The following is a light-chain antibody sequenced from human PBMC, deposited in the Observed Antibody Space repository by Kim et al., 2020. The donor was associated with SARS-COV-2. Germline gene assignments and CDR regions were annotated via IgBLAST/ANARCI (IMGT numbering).Light chain of an antibody. V-gene: IGLV1-44*01. Sequence: GQRVIISCSGGDSNIGTNAVNWFQQLPGTAPKLLIYKNDRRPSGVPDRFSGSKSGTSASLAISGLQSEDEADYYCAAWDDSLNGHVFGTGTKVTVL. CDR3: AAWDDSLNGHV. J-gene: IGLJ1*01. CDR1: DSNIGTNA. CDR2: KND.